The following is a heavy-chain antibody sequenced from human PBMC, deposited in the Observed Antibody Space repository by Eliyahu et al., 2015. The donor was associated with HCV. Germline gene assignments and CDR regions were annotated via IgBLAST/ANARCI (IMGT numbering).Heavy chain of an antibody. CDR2: ISGSGGST. D-gene: IGHD3-10*01. CDR1: GFXFSSXA. J-gene: IGHJ4*02. Sequence: EVQLLESGGGLVQPGGSLRLSCAASGFXFSSXAMSWVRQAPGKGLEWVSAISGSGGSTYYADSVKGRFTISRDNSKNTLYLQMNSLRAEDTAVYYCAKIPPITMVRGVRSPYFDYWGQGTLVTVSS. CDR3: AKIPPITMVRGVRSPYFDY. V-gene: IGHV3-23*01.